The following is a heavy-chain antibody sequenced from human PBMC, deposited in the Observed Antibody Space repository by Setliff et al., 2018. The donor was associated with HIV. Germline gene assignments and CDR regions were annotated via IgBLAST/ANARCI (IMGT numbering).Heavy chain of an antibody. Sequence: PGESLKISCEASGYTFTHYWIGWVRQMPGRGLEWMGIMNPRDSEIRYSPSFQGLVTISADRSINTAYLQWRSLKASDTATYYCVSPAGASLYNYAFDAWGQGTLVTVSS. CDR1: GYTFTHYW. CDR3: VSPAGASLYNYAFDA. V-gene: IGHV5-51*01. CDR2: MNPRDSEI. J-gene: IGHJ3*01. D-gene: IGHD1-26*01.